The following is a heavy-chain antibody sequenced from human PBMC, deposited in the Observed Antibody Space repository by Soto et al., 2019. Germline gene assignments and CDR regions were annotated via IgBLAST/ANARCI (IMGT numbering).Heavy chain of an antibody. Sequence: GGFLRLSCAASGFDFGNYAMHWVRQAPGKGLEWVSGISWNSRDIASADSVKGRFTISRDNAKNSLSLQMDSLRTDDTAMYYCVKALGPLRFGQSTYYMEVWGKGTTVTVSS. J-gene: IGHJ6*03. D-gene: IGHD3-10*01. V-gene: IGHV3-9*01. CDR2: ISWNSRDI. CDR3: VKALGPLRFGQSTYYMEV. CDR1: GFDFGNYA.